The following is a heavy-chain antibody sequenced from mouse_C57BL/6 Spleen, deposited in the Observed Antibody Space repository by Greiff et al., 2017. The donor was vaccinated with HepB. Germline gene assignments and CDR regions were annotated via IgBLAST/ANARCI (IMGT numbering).Heavy chain of an antibody. D-gene: IGHD1-1*01. Sequence: EVQLQQSGPELVKPGASVKMSCKASGYTFTDYNMHWVKQSHGKSLEWIGYINPNNGGTSYNQKFKGKATLTVNKSSSTAYMELRSLTSEDSAVYYCARGPYYGSPWFAYWGQGTLVTVSA. J-gene: IGHJ3*01. CDR2: INPNNGGT. CDR1: GYTFTDYN. CDR3: ARGPYYGSPWFAY. V-gene: IGHV1-22*01.